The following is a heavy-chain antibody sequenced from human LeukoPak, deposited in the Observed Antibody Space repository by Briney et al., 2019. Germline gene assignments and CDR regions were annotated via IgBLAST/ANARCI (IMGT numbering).Heavy chain of an antibody. CDR3: ARDDVSYGMDV. Sequence: GGSLRLSCAASGFTFSSYWMHWVRQAPGKGLEWVSSISSSSSYIYYADSVKGRFTISRDNAKNSLYLQMNSLRVEDTAVYYCARDDVSYGMDVWGQGTTVTVSS. J-gene: IGHJ6*02. CDR2: ISSSSSYI. D-gene: IGHD5/OR15-5a*01. CDR1: GFTFSSYW. V-gene: IGHV3-21*01.